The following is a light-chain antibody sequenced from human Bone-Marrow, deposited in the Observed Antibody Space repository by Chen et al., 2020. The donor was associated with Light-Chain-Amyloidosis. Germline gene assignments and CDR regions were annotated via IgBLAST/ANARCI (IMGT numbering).Light chain of an antibody. Sequence: QSALTQPASVSGSPGQSITISCTGTSSDVGGDNPVSWYQQHPDKAPKLMIYEVTNRPSWVPDRFSGSKYDNTASLTISGLQTEDEADYFCSSYTITNTLVFGSGTRVTVL. CDR3: SSYTITNTLV. CDR2: EVT. V-gene: IGLV2-14*01. CDR1: SSDVGGDNP. J-gene: IGLJ1*01.